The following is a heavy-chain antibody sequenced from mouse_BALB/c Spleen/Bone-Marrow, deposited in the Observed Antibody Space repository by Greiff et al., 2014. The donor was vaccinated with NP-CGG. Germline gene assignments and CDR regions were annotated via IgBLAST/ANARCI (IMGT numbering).Heavy chain of an antibody. V-gene: IGHV4-1*02. Sequence: DVQLQESGGGLVQPGGSLKLSCAASGFDFSRYWMSWVRQAPGKGLEWIGEINPDSSTINYTPSLKDKFIISRDNAKHTLYLRLNKVRSEDTALYYCARPDYYGYLNYWGQGTTLTVSS. D-gene: IGHD1-1*01. CDR1: GFDFSRYW. CDR3: ARPDYYGYLNY. CDR2: INPDSSTI. J-gene: IGHJ2*01.